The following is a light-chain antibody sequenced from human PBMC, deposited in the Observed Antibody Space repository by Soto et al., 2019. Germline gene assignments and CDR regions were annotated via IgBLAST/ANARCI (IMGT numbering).Light chain of an antibody. CDR1: QSVSSN. CDR3: QQDNNWPLT. CDR2: GAS. Sequence: EIVLTQSPATLSVYPRERATLSCRASQSVSSNLAWYQQKPGQAPRLLIYGASTRATGIPARFSGSGSGTEFTLTISSLQSEDFAVYYCQQDNNWPLTFGQGTKVDIK. V-gene: IGKV3-15*01. J-gene: IGKJ1*01.